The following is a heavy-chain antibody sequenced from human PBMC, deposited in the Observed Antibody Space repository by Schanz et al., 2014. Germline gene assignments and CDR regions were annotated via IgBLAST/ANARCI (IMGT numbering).Heavy chain of an antibody. CDR1: GGTFSSYT. V-gene: IGHV1-69*02. J-gene: IGHJ6*03. D-gene: IGHD2-2*02. CDR2: IIPILGIA. Sequence: QVQLVQSEAEVKKPGSSVKVSCKASGGTFSSYTISWVRQAPGQGLEWMGRIIPILGIANYAQNFQGRVTITADKSTSTAYMELTSLRSEDTAVYYCAGTYCSSTSCYTGYYYMASGAKGPRSPSP. CDR3: AGTYCSSTSCYTGYYYMAS.